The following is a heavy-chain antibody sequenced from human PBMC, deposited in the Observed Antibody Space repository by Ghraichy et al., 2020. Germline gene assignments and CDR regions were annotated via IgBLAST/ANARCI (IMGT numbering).Heavy chain of an antibody. V-gene: IGHV6-1*01. D-gene: IGHD6-13*01. Sequence: SQTLSLTCAISGDSVSSDNVVWHWIRQSPSRGLEWLGRTYYRSKWFNDHVGPVKSRMTIKPDTSKNQLSLQLDSVSLEDTAVYYCARGSSTWSLDNWGQGILVTVSS. CDR3: ARGSSTWSLDN. CDR2: TYYRSKWFN. CDR1: GDSVSSDNVV. J-gene: IGHJ4*02.